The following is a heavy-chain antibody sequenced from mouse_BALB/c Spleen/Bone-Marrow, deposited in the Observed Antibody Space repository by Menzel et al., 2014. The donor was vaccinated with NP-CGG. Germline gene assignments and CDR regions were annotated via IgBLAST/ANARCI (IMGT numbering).Heavy chain of an antibody. V-gene: IGHV1S130*01. J-gene: IGHJ1*01. CDR1: GYTFTGSW. Sequence: QVQLQQSGSVLVRPGASVKLSCKASGYTFTGSWMHWAKQRPGQGLEWIGEIHPNSGNTNYNEKFKGKATLTVDTSSSTAYVDLSSLTSEDSAVYYCAREKIYGNYLWYFDVWGAGTTVTVSS. D-gene: IGHD2-1*01. CDR2: IHPNSGNT. CDR3: AREKIYGNYLWYFDV.